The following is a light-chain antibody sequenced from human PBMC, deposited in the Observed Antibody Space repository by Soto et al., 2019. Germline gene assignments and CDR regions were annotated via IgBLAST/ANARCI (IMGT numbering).Light chain of an antibody. CDR3: AAWDDSLNGYA. CDR2: SNN. Sequence: QSVLTQPPSASGTPGQRVTISCSGSSSNIGSNSVNWYQQLPGTAPKLLIYSNNQWPSGVPDRISGSKSGTSASLAISGLQSEDEADYYCAAWDDSLNGYAFGTGTKVNVL. CDR1: SSNIGSNS. J-gene: IGLJ1*01. V-gene: IGLV1-44*01.